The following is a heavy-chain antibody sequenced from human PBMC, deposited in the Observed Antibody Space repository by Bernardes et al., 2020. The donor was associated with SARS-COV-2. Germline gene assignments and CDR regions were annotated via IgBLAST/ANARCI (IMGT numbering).Heavy chain of an antibody. D-gene: IGHD5-12*01. CDR1: GTSMSSYY. CDR3: SAFDSEGYNYVALES. J-gene: IGHJ5*02. CDR2: IYYSGTT. V-gene: IGHV4-59*01. Sequence: LETLSLTCTVSGTSMSSYYWNWIRQPPGKGLEWIGHIYYSGTTRYNPYVQSRVTISVDTSKMQFSLKLSSVTAADTAVYYWSAFDSEGYNYVALESWVQGSLVTVSS.